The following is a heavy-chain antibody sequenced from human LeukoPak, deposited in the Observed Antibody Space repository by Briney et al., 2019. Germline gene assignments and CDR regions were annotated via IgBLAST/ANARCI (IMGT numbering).Heavy chain of an antibody. D-gene: IGHD2-15*01. CDR1: GDSVSSKSAA. V-gene: IGHV6-1*01. J-gene: IGHJ4*02. CDR3: ARSRAATFDY. Sequence: SQTLSLTCAISGDSVSSKSAAWNWIRQSPSRGLEWVGRTYYRSKWSNDYAASVKGRITVNPDTSKNQFSLQLSSVTPKDTAVYYCARSRAATFDYWGQGTLVTVSP. CDR2: TYYRSKWSN.